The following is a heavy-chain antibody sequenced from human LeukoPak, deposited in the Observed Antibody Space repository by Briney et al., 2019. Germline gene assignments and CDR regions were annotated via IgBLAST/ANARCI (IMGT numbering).Heavy chain of an antibody. V-gene: IGHV7-4-1*02. Sequence: ASVKVSCKASGYTFTSYAMHWVRQAPGQGLEWMGWISTNTGNPTYAQGFTGRFVFSLDTSVSTAYLQISSLKAEDTAVYYCARSSGSDYWGQGTLVTVSS. CDR3: ARSSGSDY. CDR1: GYTFTSYA. J-gene: IGHJ4*02. CDR2: ISTNTGNP. D-gene: IGHD6-19*01.